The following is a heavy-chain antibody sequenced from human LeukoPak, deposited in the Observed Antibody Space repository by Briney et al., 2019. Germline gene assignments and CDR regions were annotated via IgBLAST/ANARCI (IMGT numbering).Heavy chain of an antibody. J-gene: IGHJ4*02. CDR3: TRPMELCSRDPFYFDS. V-gene: IGHV3-73*01. CDR2: IRSKANSYAT. Sequence: PGGSLRLSCAASGFTFSGSAMHWVRQASGKGLEWLGRIRSKANSYATAYAASVKGRFTISRDDSKDTAYLQMNSLATEDTAVYYCTRPMELCSRDPFYFDSWGQGALVTVSS. CDR1: GFTFSGSA. D-gene: IGHD1-7*01.